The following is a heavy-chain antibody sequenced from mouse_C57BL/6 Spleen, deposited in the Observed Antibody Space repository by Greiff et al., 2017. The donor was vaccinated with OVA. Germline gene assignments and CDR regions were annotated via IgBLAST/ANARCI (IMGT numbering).Heavy chain of an antibody. J-gene: IGHJ1*03. D-gene: IGHD1-1*01. Sequence: EVKVVESGGGLVKPGGSLKLSCAASGFTFSDYGMHWVRQAPEQGLAWVAYISSGSSTIYYAATVKGRFTISRDNAKNTLFLQMTSLRSEDTAMYYCAREITTVVAHFDVWGTGTTGTVSS. CDR3: AREITTVVAHFDV. CDR1: GFTFSDYG. CDR2: ISSGSSTI. V-gene: IGHV5-17*01.